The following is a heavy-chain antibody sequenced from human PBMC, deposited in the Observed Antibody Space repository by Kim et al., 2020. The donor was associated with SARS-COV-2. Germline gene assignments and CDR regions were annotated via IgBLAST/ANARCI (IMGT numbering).Heavy chain of an antibody. CDR3: AKVVWADHYYFDY. J-gene: IGHJ4*02. Sequence: YPDSVKGRVTISRDNSRNTLYLQLHRLRAEDTAVYYCAKVVWADHYYFDYWGQGTLVTVSS. V-gene: IGHV3-23*01. D-gene: IGHD3-16*01.